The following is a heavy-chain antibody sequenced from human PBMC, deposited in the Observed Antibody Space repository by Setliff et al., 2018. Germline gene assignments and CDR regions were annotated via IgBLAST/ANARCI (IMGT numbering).Heavy chain of an antibody. CDR3: ARINFYVSSGYYYAPDY. V-gene: IGHV1-18*01. CDR2: INNYSFKP. Sequence: ASVKVSCKTSGYTFTNYGITWVRQAPGQGLEWMGWINNYSFKPNYPQKFLGRVTVTTDTSTGTAYMEVGSLTSDDTAIYYCARINFYVSSGYYYAPDYWGPGTLVTVSS. CDR1: GYTFTNYG. J-gene: IGHJ4*02. D-gene: IGHD3-22*01.